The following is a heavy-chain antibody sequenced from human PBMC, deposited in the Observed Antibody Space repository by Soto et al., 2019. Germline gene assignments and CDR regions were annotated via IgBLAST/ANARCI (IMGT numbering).Heavy chain of an antibody. J-gene: IGHJ6*02. CDR2: ISYDGSNK. CDR1: GFTFSSYA. V-gene: IGHV3-30-3*01. Sequence: SLRLSCAASGFTFSSYAMHWVRQAPGKGLEWVAVISYDGSNKYYADSVKGRFTISRDNSKNTLYLQMNSLRAEDTAVYYCARDTTRYNWNYFSGTPMDVWGQGTTVTVSS. D-gene: IGHD1-7*01. CDR3: ARDTTRYNWNYFSGTPMDV.